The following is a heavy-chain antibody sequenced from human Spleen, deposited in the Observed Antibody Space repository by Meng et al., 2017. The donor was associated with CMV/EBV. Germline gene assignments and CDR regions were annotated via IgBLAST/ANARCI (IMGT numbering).Heavy chain of an antibody. D-gene: IGHD3-3*01. J-gene: IGHJ4*02. CDR2: IKEDGTDE. CDR1: GFTFSRYW. CDR3: ARDGLLHSWPDTFWSGYSSH. V-gene: IGHV3-7*01. Sequence: GGSLRLSCAASGFTFSRYWMTWVRQAPGKGLEWVANIKEDGTDEYYVDSVKGRFTISRDNAENSLYLQMTSLRAEDTAVYYCARDGLLHSWPDTFWSGYSSHWGQGTLVTVSS.